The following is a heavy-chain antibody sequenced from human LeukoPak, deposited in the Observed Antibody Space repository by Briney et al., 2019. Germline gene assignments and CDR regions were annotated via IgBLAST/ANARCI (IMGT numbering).Heavy chain of an antibody. Sequence: SQTLSLTCTVSGGSISSYYWSWMRQPPGKGLEWIGYIYYSGSTNYNPSLKSRVTISVDTSKNQFSLKLSSVTAADTAVYYCARGSGYCSGGSCYAMPFYYYYYGMDVWGQGTTVTVSS. D-gene: IGHD2-15*01. CDR3: ARGSGYCSGGSCYAMPFYYYYYGMDV. CDR1: GGSISSYY. J-gene: IGHJ6*02. CDR2: IYYSGST. V-gene: IGHV4-59*01.